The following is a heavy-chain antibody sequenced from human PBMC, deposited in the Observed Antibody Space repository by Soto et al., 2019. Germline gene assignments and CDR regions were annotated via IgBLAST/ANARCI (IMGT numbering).Heavy chain of an antibody. J-gene: IGHJ4*02. CDR1: GGSISSSDYY. Sequence: SGTLSLTCTVSGGSISSSDYYWGWIRQPPGKGLEWIGNIYYSGSASYNPSLKSRVTISVDTSKNQVSLKLSSVTAADTAVYNCVSGYPWVGFDYWGQGTLVTVSS. V-gene: IGHV4-39*01. CDR2: IYYSGSA. D-gene: IGHD5-18*01. CDR3: VSGYPWVGFDY.